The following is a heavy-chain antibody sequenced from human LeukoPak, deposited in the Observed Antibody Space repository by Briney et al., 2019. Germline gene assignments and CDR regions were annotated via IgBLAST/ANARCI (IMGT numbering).Heavy chain of an antibody. CDR1: GFTFSSYG. CDR3: ASFSYYYYYMDV. J-gene: IGHJ6*03. V-gene: IGHV3-30*02. Sequence: GGSLRLSCAASGFTFSSYGMHWVRQAPGKGLEWVAFIRYDGSNKYYADSVKGRFTISRDNSKNTLYLQMNSLRAEDTAVYYCASFSYYYYYMDVWGKGTTVTISS. CDR2: IRYDGSNK. D-gene: IGHD2/OR15-2a*01.